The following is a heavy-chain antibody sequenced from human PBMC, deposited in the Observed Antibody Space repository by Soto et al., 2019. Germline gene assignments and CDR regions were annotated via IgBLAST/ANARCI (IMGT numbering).Heavy chain of an antibody. D-gene: IGHD3-10*01. CDR2: ISGSSGSI. V-gene: IGHV3-23*01. CDR1: GFKFINYA. Sequence: GPQIHWCRAAGFKFINYARSWVRKAPGKGLEWVSAISGSSGSIYYADSVKGRFTISRDNSKNTLFLQMNSLRAEDTAVYYCAKSNDSHNYYAAFAIWGQGTMV. J-gene: IGHJ3*02. CDR3: AKSNDSHNYYAAFAI.